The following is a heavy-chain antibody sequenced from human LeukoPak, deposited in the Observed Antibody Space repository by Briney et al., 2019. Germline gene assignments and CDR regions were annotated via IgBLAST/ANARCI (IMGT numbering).Heavy chain of an antibody. V-gene: IGHV1-24*01. CDR2: FDPEDGET. Sequence: ASLKVSCKVSGYTLTELSMHWVRQAPGNGLEWMGGFDPEDGETIYAQKFQGRVTMTEDTSTDTAYMELSSLRSEDTAVYYCATDRIISGWWYFDLWGRGTLVTVSS. CDR3: ATDRIISGWWYFDL. CDR1: GYTLTELS. D-gene: IGHD6-19*01. J-gene: IGHJ2*01.